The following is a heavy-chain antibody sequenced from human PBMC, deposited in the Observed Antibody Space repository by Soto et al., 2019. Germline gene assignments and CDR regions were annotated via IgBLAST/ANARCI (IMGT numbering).Heavy chain of an antibody. V-gene: IGHV1-3*01. D-gene: IGHD2-15*01. CDR2: INAGNGNT. CDR3: AREGYCSGGSCYFFLDY. CDR1: GYTFTSYS. J-gene: IGHJ4*02. Sequence: GASVKVSCKASGYTFTSYSIHWGRQAPGQRLEWMGWINAGNGNTKYSQKFQGRVTITRDTSASTAYMELSSLRSEDTAVYYCAREGYCSGGSCYFFLDYWGQGTLVTVSS.